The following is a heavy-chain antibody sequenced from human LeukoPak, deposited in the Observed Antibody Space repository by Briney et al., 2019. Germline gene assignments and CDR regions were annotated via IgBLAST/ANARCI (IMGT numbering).Heavy chain of an antibody. J-gene: IGHJ6*03. CDR2: ISGSGGST. Sequence: GGSLRLSCAASGFTFSSYAMSWVRQAPGKGLEWVSAISGSGGSTYYADSVKGRFTISRDNSKNTLYPQMNSPRAEDTAVYYCAKNGMYSGYDPWHYYYYMDVWGKGTTVTVSS. CDR1: GFTFSSYA. D-gene: IGHD5-12*01. CDR3: AKNGMYSGYDPWHYYYYMDV. V-gene: IGHV3-23*01.